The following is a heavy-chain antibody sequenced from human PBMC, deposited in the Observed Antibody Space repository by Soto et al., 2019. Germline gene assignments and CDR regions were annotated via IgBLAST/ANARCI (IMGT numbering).Heavy chain of an antibody. CDR3: VKSRGGNNFDFFD. J-gene: IGHJ4*02. D-gene: IGHD5-12*01. Sequence: GGPLRLSCSASGFTFSSYAMHWVRQAPGKGLEYVSGVRGNGDPPFYADSVKGRFTISRDNSKNTLYLQMSGLSADDTAVYYCVKSRGGNNFDFFDWGQGALVTVSS. V-gene: IGHV3-64D*06. CDR1: GFTFSSYA. CDR2: VRGNGDPP.